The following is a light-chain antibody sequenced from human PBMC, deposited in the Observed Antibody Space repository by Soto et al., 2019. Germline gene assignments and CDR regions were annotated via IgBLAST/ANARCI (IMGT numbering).Light chain of an antibody. Sequence: EIVLTQSPGTLSLSPGERATLSCRASQSVSNSQLAWFQQKPGQAPRLLIYGASSRATGIPDTFSGSGSGTDFKLSISRLEPDDFADYYCQQYGSSPYTFGQGTKLEIK. V-gene: IGKV3-20*01. CDR1: QSVSNSQ. CDR2: GAS. CDR3: QQYGSSPYT. J-gene: IGKJ2*01.